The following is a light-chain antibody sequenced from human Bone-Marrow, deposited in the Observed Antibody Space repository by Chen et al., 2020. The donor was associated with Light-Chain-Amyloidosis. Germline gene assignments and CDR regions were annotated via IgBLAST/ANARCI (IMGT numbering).Light chain of an antibody. Sequence: SYELTQPPSVSVSPGQTARITCSGYDLPTKYVYWYQQKPGEAPVLVIHRDTERPAGISERFSGSSSGTTATLTISGVQAEDEADYHCQSADSSGTYEVIFGGGTKLTVL. CDR1: DLPTKY. J-gene: IGLJ2*01. CDR3: QSADSSGTYEVI. CDR2: RDT. V-gene: IGLV3-25*03.